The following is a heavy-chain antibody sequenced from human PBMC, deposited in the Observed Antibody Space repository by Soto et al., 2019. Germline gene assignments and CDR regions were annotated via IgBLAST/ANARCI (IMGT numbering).Heavy chain of an antibody. J-gene: IGHJ5*02. CDR3: ARAKSRGYSGYDWDT. D-gene: IGHD5-12*01. V-gene: IGHV4-59*01. CDR2: IYYSGST. CDR1: GGSISSYY. Sequence: ETLSLTCTVSGGSISSYYWSWIRQPPGKGLEWIGYIYYSGSTNYNPSLKSRVTISVDTSKNQFSLKLSSVTAADTAVYYCARAKSRGYSGYDWDTWGQGTLVTVSS.